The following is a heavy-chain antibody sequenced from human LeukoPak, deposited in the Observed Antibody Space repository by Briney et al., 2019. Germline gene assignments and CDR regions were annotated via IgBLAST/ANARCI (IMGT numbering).Heavy chain of an antibody. D-gene: IGHD3-16*01. Sequence: SETLSLTCSVSGYSISSGYYWGWIRQPAGKGLEWIGRIYTSGSTNYNPSLKSRVTMSVDTSKNQFSLKLSSVTAADTAVYYCARGGGLEPCDIWGQGTMVTVSS. V-gene: IGHV4-4*07. CDR2: IYTSGST. J-gene: IGHJ3*02. CDR1: GYSISSGYY. CDR3: ARGGGLEPCDI.